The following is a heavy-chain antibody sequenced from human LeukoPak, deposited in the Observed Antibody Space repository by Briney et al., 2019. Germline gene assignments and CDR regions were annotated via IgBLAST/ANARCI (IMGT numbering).Heavy chain of an antibody. CDR3: ARAFWCGYDCNDY. CDR1: GFTFSNYW. Sequence: PGGSLRLSCAASGFTFSNYWMHWVRQGPGKRLVWVSRISTDGRSISYAESVKGRFTISRDNAKNTLYLHMNSLRAEDTAVYYCARAFWCGYDCNDYWGPGTLVTVSS. J-gene: IGHJ4*02. CDR2: ISTDGRSI. V-gene: IGHV3-74*01. D-gene: IGHD3-3*01.